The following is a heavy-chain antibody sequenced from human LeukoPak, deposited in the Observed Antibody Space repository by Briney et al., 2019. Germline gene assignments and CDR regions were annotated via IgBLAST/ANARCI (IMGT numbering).Heavy chain of an antibody. CDR1: GFTVSSNY. J-gene: IGHJ4*02. CDR2: IYSGGST. D-gene: IGHD1-14*01. Sequence: GGSLRLSCAASGFTVSSNYMSWVRQAPGKGLEWVSVIYSGGSTYYADSVKGRFTISRDNSKNTLYLQMNSLRAEDTAAYYCASHHEQPPLDYWGQGTLVTVSS. V-gene: IGHV3-53*01. CDR3: ASHHEQPPLDY.